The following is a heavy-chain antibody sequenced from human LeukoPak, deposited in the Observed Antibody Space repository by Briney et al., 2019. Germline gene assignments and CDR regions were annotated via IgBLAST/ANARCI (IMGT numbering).Heavy chain of an antibody. Sequence: ASVKVSCKASGYTFTNYYMHWVRQAPGQGLEWMGIINPSGGSTSYAQKFQGRVTMTRDMSTSTVYMELSSLRSEDTAVYYCARVNPDGYNFGGFQFYFDYWGQGTLVTVSS. V-gene: IGHV1-46*01. CDR1: GYTFTNYY. CDR3: ARVNPDGYNFGGFQFYFDY. D-gene: IGHD5-24*01. J-gene: IGHJ4*02. CDR2: INPSGGST.